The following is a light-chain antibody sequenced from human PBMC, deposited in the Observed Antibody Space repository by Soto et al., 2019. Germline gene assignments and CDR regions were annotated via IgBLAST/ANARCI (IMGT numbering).Light chain of an antibody. J-gene: IGLJ1*01. CDR2: NVY. CDR3: SAYTVSRTYV. V-gene: IGLV2-18*02. CDR1: TTDIDNYDS. Sequence: QSVLTQPPSVSGSPGQSVTISCTATTTDIDNYDSVSWYQQAPGKAPKLMIYNVYDRPSGISYRFSGSKSGNTASLTISGLQGEDEADYYCSAYTVSRTYVFGTGTKVTV.